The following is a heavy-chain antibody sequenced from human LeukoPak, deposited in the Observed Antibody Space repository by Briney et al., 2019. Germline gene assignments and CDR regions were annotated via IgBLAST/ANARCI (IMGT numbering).Heavy chain of an antibody. Sequence: PGGSLRLSCAASGFTFSTYSMNWVRQAPGKGLEWVSYISSSSSTIYYADSVKGRFTISRDNAKNTLYLQMNSLRAEDTAVYYCAKHAGKDVLRFLEWHYYYYYMDVWGKGTTVTVSS. D-gene: IGHD3-3*01. V-gene: IGHV3-48*01. J-gene: IGHJ6*03. CDR2: ISSSSSTI. CDR1: GFTFSTYS. CDR3: AKHAGKDVLRFLEWHYYYYYMDV.